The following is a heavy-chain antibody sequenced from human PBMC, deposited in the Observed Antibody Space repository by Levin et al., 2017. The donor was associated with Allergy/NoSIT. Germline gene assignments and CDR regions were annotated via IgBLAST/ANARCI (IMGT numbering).Heavy chain of an antibody. Sequence: GGSLRLSCAASGFTFSNYGMSWVRQAPGKGLEWVSTISDSGGSTYYADSVTGRFTLSRDNSKNTVFLQMNSLRAEDTAVYYCARTNPWSGFSLDAFDVWGQGTMVTVSS. CDR3: ARTNPWSGFSLDAFDV. V-gene: IGHV3-23*01. CDR2: ISDSGGST. J-gene: IGHJ3*01. D-gene: IGHD3-3*01. CDR1: GFTFSNYG.